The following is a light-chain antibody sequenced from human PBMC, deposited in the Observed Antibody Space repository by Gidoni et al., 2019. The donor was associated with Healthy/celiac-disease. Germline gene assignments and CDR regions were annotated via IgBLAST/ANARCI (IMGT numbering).Light chain of an antibody. J-gene: IGKJ1*01. CDR1: QSVSSSY. Sequence: DIVLTQSPGTLSLSPGERATLTCRSSQSVSSSYFAWYQQKPGQAPRLLIHCAASRATGIPDRLSGSGSGTEVTPTISRMEPEDVAVYYCQQYGSTTPRTFGQGTKVEIK. CDR2: CAA. CDR3: QQYGSTTPRT. V-gene: IGKV3-20*01.